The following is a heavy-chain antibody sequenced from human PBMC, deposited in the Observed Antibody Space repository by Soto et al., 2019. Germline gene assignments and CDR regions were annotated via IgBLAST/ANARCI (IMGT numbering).Heavy chain of an antibody. CDR1: GFMFSSYA. Sequence: GGSLRLSCAASGFMFSSYAMSWVRQAPGKGLEWVSSISASGGTANLADSVEGRCTISRDNSKSTLYLQMNSLRAEDTAVYYCAKLTYPSDSTGYYYERVSGWIDSWGQGTLVTVS. J-gene: IGHJ5*01. D-gene: IGHD3-22*01. CDR3: AKLTYPSDSTGYYYERVSGWIDS. V-gene: IGHV3-23*01. CDR2: ISASGGTA.